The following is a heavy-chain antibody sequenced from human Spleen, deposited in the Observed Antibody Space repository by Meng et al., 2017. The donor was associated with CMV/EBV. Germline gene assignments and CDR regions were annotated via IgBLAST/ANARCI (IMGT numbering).Heavy chain of an antibody. J-gene: IGHJ6*02. D-gene: IGHD2-2*01. CDR1: GFTFSTYA. Sequence: GESLKISCVASGFTFSTYAMSWVRQAPGKGLEWVSAIYAGGKTYYADSVKGRFTISRDTSQNIVYLQINSLRPDDTAVYYCVRVDCSTTSCPQGYYYYYNMDVWGQGTTVTVSS. V-gene: IGHV3-66*02. CDR2: IYAGGKT. CDR3: VRVDCSTTSCPQGYYYYYNMDV.